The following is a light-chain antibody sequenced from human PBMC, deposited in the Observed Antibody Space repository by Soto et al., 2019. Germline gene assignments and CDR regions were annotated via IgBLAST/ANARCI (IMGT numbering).Light chain of an antibody. V-gene: IGKV1-5*01. CDR2: DSS. J-gene: IGKJ1*01. Sequence: DIQMTPSPSTLFASVVDRVTITCRASQSVRNWLAWYQQKPGRAPQLLIYDSSTLEPGVPSRFRGSGSGTEFTLTINGLQPDDFATYYCQQYDGYSPQTFGQGTKGDIK. CDR1: QSVRNW. CDR3: QQYDGYSPQT.